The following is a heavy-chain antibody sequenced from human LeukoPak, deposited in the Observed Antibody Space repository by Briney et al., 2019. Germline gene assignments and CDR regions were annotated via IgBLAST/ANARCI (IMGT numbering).Heavy chain of an antibody. CDR3: ARVRAYYYDSSGYPFDY. CDR2: ISSSSSYI. D-gene: IGHD3-22*01. Sequence: GGSLRLSCAASGFTFSSYSMNWVRQAPGKGLEWVSSISSSSSYIYYADSVKSRFTISRDNAKNSLYLQMNSLRAEDTAVYYCARVRAYYYDSSGYPFDYWGQGTLVTVSS. J-gene: IGHJ4*02. CDR1: GFTFSSYS. V-gene: IGHV3-21*01.